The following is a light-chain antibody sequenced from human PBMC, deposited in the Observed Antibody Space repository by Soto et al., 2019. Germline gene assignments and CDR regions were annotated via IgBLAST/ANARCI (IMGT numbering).Light chain of an antibody. CDR1: QGISNW. J-gene: IGKJ3*01. CDR2: AAS. Sequence: DIQMTQSPSSVSASVGDRVTITCRASQGISNWLAWYQQKPGKAPKFLIYAASSLPTGVPSRFSGSGSGTDYTLTISSLQPEDFGTYYCQHPTSFPPAFGPGTKVGIK. CDR3: QHPTSFPPA. V-gene: IGKV1-12*01.